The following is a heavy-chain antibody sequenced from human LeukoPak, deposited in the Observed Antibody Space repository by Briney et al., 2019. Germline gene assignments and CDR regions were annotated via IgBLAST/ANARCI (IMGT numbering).Heavy chain of an antibody. J-gene: IGHJ4*02. CDR3: VKGSGPSAPNGRVFQF. V-gene: IGHV3-23*01. CDR2: ITDGGEDR. Sequence: PGGSLRLSCAASGFNLNNYAMSWVRQAPGKGLEWVSIITDGGEDRKYADSVKGRFTIFRDNSENALSLQMNTLRVDDTAVYYCVKGSGPSAPNGRVFQFWGQGTLVTVSS. CDR1: GFNLNNYA. D-gene: IGHD2-2*01.